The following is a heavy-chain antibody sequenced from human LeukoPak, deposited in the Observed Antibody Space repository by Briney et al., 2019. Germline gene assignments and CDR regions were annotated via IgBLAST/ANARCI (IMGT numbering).Heavy chain of an antibody. CDR2: IYSSGTT. V-gene: IGHV4-61*09. Sequence: SETLSLTCTVSGDSINSGNNYWSWIRQPAGKGPEWIGHIYSSGTTNYNPSLKSRVTISVDTSKNQFSLKLSSVTAADTAVYYCARQGGSYYPNAVDYWGQGTLVTVSS. D-gene: IGHD1-26*01. J-gene: IGHJ4*02. CDR1: GDSINSGNNY. CDR3: ARQGGSYYPNAVDY.